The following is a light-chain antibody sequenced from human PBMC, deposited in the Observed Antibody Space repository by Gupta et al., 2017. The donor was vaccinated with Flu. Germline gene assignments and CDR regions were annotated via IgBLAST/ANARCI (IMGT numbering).Light chain of an antibody. J-gene: IGKJ3*01. CDR2: LGS. Sequence: DIVMTQSPLSLPVTPGEPASISCRSSQSLLHSNGYNYLDWYLQKPGQSPQLLIYLGSNRASGVPDRFSGSGSGTDVTLKISRGEAEDVGVYYCMQALQTPPFTFGPGTKVDIK. V-gene: IGKV2-28*01. CDR1: QSLLHSNGYNY. CDR3: MQALQTPPFT.